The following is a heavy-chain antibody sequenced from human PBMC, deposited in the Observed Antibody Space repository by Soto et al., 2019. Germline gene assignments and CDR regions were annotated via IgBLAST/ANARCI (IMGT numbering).Heavy chain of an antibody. CDR1: GGTFSSYT. D-gene: IGHD6-6*01. CDR3: ARADSIIAARLWFDP. CDR2: IIPILGIA. J-gene: IGHJ5*02. V-gene: IGHV1-69*02. Sequence: QVQLVQSGAEVKKPGSSVKVSCKASGGTFSSYTISWVRQAPGQGLEWMGRIIPILGIANYAQKFQGRVTITAGKSTSTAYMELSSLRSEDTAVYYCARADSIIAARLWFDPWGQGTLVTVSS.